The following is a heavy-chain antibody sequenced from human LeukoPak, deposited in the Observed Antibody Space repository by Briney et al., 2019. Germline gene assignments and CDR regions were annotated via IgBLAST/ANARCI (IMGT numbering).Heavy chain of an antibody. CDR2: INPNSGGT. D-gene: IGHD1-26*01. J-gene: IGHJ5*02. Sequence: ASVKVPCKASGYTFTGYYMHWVRQAPGQGLEWMGWINPNSGGTNYAQKFQGRVTMTRDTSISTAYMELSRLRSDDTAVYYCAREGVSGSFNWFDPWGQGTLVTVSS. V-gene: IGHV1-2*02. CDR3: AREGVSGSFNWFDP. CDR1: GYTFTGYY.